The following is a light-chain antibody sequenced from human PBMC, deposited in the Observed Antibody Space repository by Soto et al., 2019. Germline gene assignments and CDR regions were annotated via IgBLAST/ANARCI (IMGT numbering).Light chain of an antibody. J-gene: IGKJ1*01. V-gene: IGKV1-5*01. CDR3: QQYSSDSGT. CDR2: GAS. Sequence: DIQMTQSPSTLPASVGDRVTITCRASQSISKFLAWYQQKPGKAPKLLIYGASSLDSGVPSRFGGSGSGTEFTLSISSLQPDDFATYYCQQYSSDSGTFGQGTRVEIK. CDR1: QSISKF.